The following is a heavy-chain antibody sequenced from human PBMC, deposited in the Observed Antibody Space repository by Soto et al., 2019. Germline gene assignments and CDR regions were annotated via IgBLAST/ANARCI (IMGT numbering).Heavy chain of an antibody. CDR3: ATVHNTSRSFDY. D-gene: IGHD1-20*01. Sequence: SVGSLRLSCAASGFNFNIYAMTWVRQAPGKGLEWVSTTGATGRTTYYADSVKGRFTVSRDNSKNTLDLQMSNLRAEDTAVYYCATVHNTSRSFDYWGQGTLVTVSS. CDR1: GFNFNIYA. CDR2: TGATGRTT. J-gene: IGHJ4*02. V-gene: IGHV3-23*01.